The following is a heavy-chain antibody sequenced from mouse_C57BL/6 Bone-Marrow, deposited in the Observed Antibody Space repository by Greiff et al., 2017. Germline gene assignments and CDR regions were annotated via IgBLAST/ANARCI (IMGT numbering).Heavy chain of an antibody. D-gene: IGHD1-1*01. CDR2: ISSGSSTI. Sequence: DVKLVESGGGLVKPGGSLKLSCAASGFTFSDYGMHWVRQAPEKGLEWVAYISSGSSTIYYADTVQGRFTISRDNAKNTLFLQMTSLRAEDTAMYYWARGGVARIYYAMDYWGQGTSVTVSS. CDR1: GFTFSDYG. CDR3: ARGGVARIYYAMDY. J-gene: IGHJ4*01. V-gene: IGHV5-17*01.